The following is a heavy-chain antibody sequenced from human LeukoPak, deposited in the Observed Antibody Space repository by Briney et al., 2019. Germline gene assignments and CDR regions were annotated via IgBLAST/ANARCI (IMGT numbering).Heavy chain of an antibody. CDR3: ARERTYYYDSNPDYFDY. Sequence: GGSLRLSCAASGFTFSSYWMHWVRQAPGKGLVWVSGINSDGSSTSYADSVKGRFTISRDNAKNSLYLQMNSLRAGDTALYYCARERTYYYDSNPDYFDYWGQGTLVTVSS. V-gene: IGHV3-74*01. CDR2: INSDGSST. D-gene: IGHD3-22*01. CDR1: GFTFSSYW. J-gene: IGHJ4*02.